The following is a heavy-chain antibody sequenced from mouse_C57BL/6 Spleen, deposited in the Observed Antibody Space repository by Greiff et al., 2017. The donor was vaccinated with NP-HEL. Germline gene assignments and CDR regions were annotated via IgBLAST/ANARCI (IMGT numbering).Heavy chain of an antibody. CDR2: IYPGNSDT. Sequence: DVQLQESGTVLARPGASVKMSCKTSGYTFTSYWMHWVKQRPGQGLEWIGAIYPGNSDTSYNQKFKGKAKLTAVTSASTAYLELSSLTNEDSAVYYCTRTFGYYAAWLADWGQGTLVTVSA. J-gene: IGHJ3*01. CDR3: TRTFGYYAAWLAD. CDR1: GYTFTSYW. V-gene: IGHV1-5*01. D-gene: IGHD2-3*01.